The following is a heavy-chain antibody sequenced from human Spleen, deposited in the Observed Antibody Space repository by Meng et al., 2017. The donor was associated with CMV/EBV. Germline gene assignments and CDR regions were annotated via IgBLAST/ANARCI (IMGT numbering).Heavy chain of an antibody. Sequence: ESLKISCAASGFTFSNYWMSWGRQAPGKGLEWVGHIKGEGREVYYVDSVRGRFTISRDNAKNSLYLQMNSLRAEDTGVYYCAREDVILGAKNLDHWGQGTLVTVSS. J-gene: IGHJ4*02. CDR1: GFTFSNYW. D-gene: IGHD1-26*01. CDR3: AREDVILGAKNLDH. V-gene: IGHV3-7*01. CDR2: IKGEGREV.